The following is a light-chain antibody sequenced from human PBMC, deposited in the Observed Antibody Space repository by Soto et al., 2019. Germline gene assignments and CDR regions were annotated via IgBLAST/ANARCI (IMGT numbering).Light chain of an antibody. CDR1: QSVSSY. V-gene: IGKV3-11*01. J-gene: IGKJ3*01. CDR3: KPRSLWLGT. Sequence: IVLTQSPANLFLCPGERANLSCSASQSVSSYLAWYQQKPGQDHRLIIYDEYNRATGIKDRFSGSGSGTDFTLTIRSIDPEDFAVYYCKPRSLWLGTFGTGNKVDIK. CDR2: DEY.